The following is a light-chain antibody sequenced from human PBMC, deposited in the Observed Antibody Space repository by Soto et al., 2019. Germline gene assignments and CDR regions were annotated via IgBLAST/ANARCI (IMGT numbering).Light chain of an antibody. V-gene: IGKV3-20*01. CDR2: GAS. Sequence: EIVLTQYPGTLSLSQGERATLSCRASQSVDSSYTAWYQQKPGQAPRLLIYGASNRATGIPDRFSGTGSGTDFTLTISILDPEDFAVYYCQQYGTSPPLYTFGQGTKLEI. CDR3: QQYGTSPPLYT. J-gene: IGKJ2*01. CDR1: QSVDSSY.